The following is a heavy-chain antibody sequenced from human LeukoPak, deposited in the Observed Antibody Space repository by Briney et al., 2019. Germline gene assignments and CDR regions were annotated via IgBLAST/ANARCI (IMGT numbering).Heavy chain of an antibody. J-gene: IGHJ3*02. D-gene: IGHD6-13*01. CDR3: ARDSSSWRDAFDI. CDR1: GFNFSSYE. Sequence: GGSLRLSCAASGFNFSSYEMNWVRQAPGKGLEWVSYISSSGSTIYYADSVKGRLTISRDNAKNSLYLQMNSLRAEDTAVYYCARDSSSWRDAFDIWGQGTMVTVSS. CDR2: ISSSGSTI. V-gene: IGHV3-48*03.